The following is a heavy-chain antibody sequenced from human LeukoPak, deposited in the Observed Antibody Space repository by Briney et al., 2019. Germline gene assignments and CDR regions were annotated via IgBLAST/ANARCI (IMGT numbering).Heavy chain of an antibody. D-gene: IGHD3-22*01. CDR3: ARYWGPYDNSGAYFDY. CDR1: GGSISSSSDY. V-gene: IGHV4-39*01. Sequence: SETLSLTCTVSGGSISSSSDYWVWLRQPPGKGLEWIATIHYTGSTYYNPSLKSRVTISVDTSKNQFSLKLSSVTAADTAMYYCARYWGPYDNSGAYFDYWGQGTLVTVSS. J-gene: IGHJ4*02. CDR2: IHYTGST.